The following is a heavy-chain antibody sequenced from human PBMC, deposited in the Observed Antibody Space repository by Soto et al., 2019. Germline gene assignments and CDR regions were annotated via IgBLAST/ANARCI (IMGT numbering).Heavy chain of an antibody. CDR1: GGTFSSYT. CDR3: AAAYCSGGSCRIRGGGY. Sequence: QVQLVQSGAEVKKPGSSVKVSCKASGGTFSSYTISWVRQAPGQGLEWMGRIIPILGIANYAQKFQGRVTITADKSTSTAYMELSSLRSEDTAVYYCAAAYCSGGSCRIRGGGYWGQGTLVTVSS. V-gene: IGHV1-69*02. CDR2: IIPILGIA. D-gene: IGHD2-15*01. J-gene: IGHJ4*02.